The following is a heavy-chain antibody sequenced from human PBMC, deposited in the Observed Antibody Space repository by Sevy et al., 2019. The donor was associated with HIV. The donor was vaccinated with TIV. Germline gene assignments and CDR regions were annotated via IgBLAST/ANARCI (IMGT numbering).Heavy chain of an antibody. V-gene: IGHV1-2*02. CDR1: GYTFTGYY. J-gene: IGHJ6*02. Sequence: ASVKVSCKASGYTFTGYYMHWVRQAPGQGLEWMGWINPNSGGTNYAQKFQGRVTMTRDTSINTAYMELSRLRSDDTAVYYCARVNYDFWSGYYFASPTKYYYYYGMDVWGQGTTVTVSS. CDR2: INPNSGGT. CDR3: ARVNYDFWSGYYFASPTKYYYYYGMDV. D-gene: IGHD3-3*01.